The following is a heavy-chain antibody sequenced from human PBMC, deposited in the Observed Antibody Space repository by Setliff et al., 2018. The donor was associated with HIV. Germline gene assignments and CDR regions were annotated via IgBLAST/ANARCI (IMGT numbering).Heavy chain of an antibody. CDR1: GGSFSGHY. CDR3: ARTRSGTYYGEMNWFDP. CDR2: INHSGST. V-gene: IGHV4-34*01. J-gene: IGHJ5*02. Sequence: SETLSLTCAVYGGSFSGHYWSWIRQPPGKGLEWIGEINHSGSTNYNPSLKSRVTISVDTSKKQFSLTLRSVTAADTAVYYCARTRSGTYYGEMNWFDPWGQGILVTVSS. D-gene: IGHD3-10*01.